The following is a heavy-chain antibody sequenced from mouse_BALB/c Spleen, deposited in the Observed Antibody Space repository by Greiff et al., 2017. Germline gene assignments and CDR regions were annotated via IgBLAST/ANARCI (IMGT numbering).Heavy chain of an antibody. V-gene: IGHV7-3*02. J-gene: IGHJ4*01. CDR3: ARDGIDWNYAMDD. Sequence: DVKLQESGGGLVQPGGSLRLSCATSGFTFTDYYMSWVRQPPGKALEWLGFIRNKANGYTTEYSASVKGRFTISRDNSQSILYLQMNTLRAEDSATYYCARDGIDWNYAMDDWGQGTSVTVSS. CDR1: GFTFTDYY. CDR2: IRNKANGYTT. D-gene: IGHD4-1*01.